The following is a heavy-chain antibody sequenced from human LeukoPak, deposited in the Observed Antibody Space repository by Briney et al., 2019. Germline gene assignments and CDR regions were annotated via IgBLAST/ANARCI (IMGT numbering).Heavy chain of an antibody. CDR3: ARDYTWRSSGWSYFDY. CDR2: ISSNGGST. D-gene: IGHD6-19*01. CDR1: GFTFSSYT. V-gene: IGHV3-64*01. J-gene: IGHJ4*02. Sequence: GGSLRLSCAASGFTFSSYTMHWVRQAPGKGVEYVSAISSNGGSTNYANSVKGRFTISRDNYKKTLYLQMGSLRAEDMAVYYCARDYTWRSSGWSYFDYGGQGTLVTVS.